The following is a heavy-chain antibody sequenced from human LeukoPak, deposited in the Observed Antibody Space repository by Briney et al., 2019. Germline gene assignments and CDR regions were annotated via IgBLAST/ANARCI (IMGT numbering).Heavy chain of an antibody. J-gene: IGHJ4*02. CDR1: GGSMNNYY. CDR3: ARGGSEDPNWDY. Sequence: NPSQTLSLTCTVSGGSMNNYYWNWIRQPPGKGLECIGYIYYNGYTNYNPSLKSRVAISVDTSKNQFSLKLSDVTAADTAVYFCARGGSEDPNWDYWGQGTLVTVSS. V-gene: IGHV4-59*01. D-gene: IGHD7-27*01. CDR2: IYYNGYT.